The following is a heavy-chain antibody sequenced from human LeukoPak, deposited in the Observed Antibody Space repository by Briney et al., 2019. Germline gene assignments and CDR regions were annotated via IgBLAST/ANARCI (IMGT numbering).Heavy chain of an antibody. Sequence: ASVKVSCKASGYTFTDCYIHWVRQAPGQGLEWMGWINPETGATKLEQKSLGRVTLTRDTSITTAYMEVNSLTSDDTAVYYCARDRVEGPYYYDSSGYYGWWFDPWGQGTLVTVSS. V-gene: IGHV1-2*02. CDR2: INPETGAT. CDR3: ARDRVEGPYYYDSSGYYGWWFDP. D-gene: IGHD3-22*01. J-gene: IGHJ5*02. CDR1: GYTFTDCY.